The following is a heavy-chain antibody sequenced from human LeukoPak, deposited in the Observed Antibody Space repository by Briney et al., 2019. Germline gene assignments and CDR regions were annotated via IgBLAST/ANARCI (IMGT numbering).Heavy chain of an antibody. CDR3: ARGVYIAAAQYAY. J-gene: IGHJ4*02. D-gene: IGHD6-13*01. Sequence: SETLSLTCTVSGGSIGTYSWNWIRQPPGKGLEWIGYIYYSGTTNYNPSLKSRVTISVDTSKNQFSLKLSSATAADTAVYYCARGVYIAAAQYAYWGQGTLVTASS. V-gene: IGHV4-59*01. CDR2: IYYSGTT. CDR1: GGSIGTYS.